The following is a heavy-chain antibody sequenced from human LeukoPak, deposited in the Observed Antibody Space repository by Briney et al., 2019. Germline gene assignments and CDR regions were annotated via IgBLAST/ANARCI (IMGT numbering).Heavy chain of an antibody. CDR3: ARIYYYDSSGYIVNAFDI. J-gene: IGHJ3*02. CDR1: GGSISSSNW. D-gene: IGHD3-22*01. V-gene: IGHV4-4*02. CDR2: IYHSGST. Sequence: PSGTLSLTCAVSGGSISSSNWWSWVRQPPGKGLEWIGEIYHSGSTNYNPSLKSRVTISVDTSKNQFSLKLSSVTAADTAVYYCARIYYYDSSGYIVNAFDIWGQGTMVTVSS.